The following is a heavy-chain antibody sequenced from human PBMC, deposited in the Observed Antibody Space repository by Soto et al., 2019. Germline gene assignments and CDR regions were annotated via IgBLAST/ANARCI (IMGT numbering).Heavy chain of an antibody. CDR3: TRGSEYDFWSGYL. CDR2: IVPMFGTS. CDR1: GGTSTRYA. D-gene: IGHD3-3*01. V-gene: IGHV1-69*06. J-gene: IGHJ4*02. Sequence: QERLVQSGAEVRKPGSSVKVSCKVTGGTSTRYAINWVRQAPGQGLEWMGGIVPMFGTSKNAQKIQGRVTITADTSTNIAYMALRSLRSEDTAVYYCTRGSEYDFWSGYLWGQGTLVSVSS.